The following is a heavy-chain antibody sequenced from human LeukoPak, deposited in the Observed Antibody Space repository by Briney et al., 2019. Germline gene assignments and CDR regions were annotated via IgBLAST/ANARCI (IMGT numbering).Heavy chain of an antibody. V-gene: IGHV3-21*01. CDR1: GFTFTTYS. CDR2: ISSGSSAI. J-gene: IGHJ4*02. D-gene: IGHD5-18*01. Sequence: GGSLRLSCEASGFTFTTYSMTWVRQAPGKGLEWVSIISSGSSAIFSADALKDRFTISRDNSKNTLYLQMNSLRAEDTAVYYCAKEMDTAMATVFDYWGQGTLVTVSS. CDR3: AKEMDTAMATVFDY.